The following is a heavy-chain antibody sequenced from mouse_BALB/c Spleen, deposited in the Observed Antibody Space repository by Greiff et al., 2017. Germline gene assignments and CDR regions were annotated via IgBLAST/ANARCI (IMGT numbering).Heavy chain of an antibody. J-gene: IGHJ4*01. D-gene: IGHD4-1*01. CDR2: ISSGSSTI. CDR3: ARELGREAMDY. V-gene: IGHV5-17*02. CDR1: GFTFSSFG. Sequence: EVQLVESGGGLVQPGGSRKLSCAASGFTFSSFGMHWVRQAPEKGLEWVAYISSGSSTIYYADTVKGRFTISRDNPKNTLFLQMTSLRSEDTAMYYCARELGREAMDYWGQGTSVTVSS.